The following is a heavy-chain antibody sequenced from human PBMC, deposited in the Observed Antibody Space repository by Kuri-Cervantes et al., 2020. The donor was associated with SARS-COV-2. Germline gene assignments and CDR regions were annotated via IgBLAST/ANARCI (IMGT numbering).Heavy chain of an antibody. CDR2: INHRGST. V-gene: IGHV4-34*01. CDR1: GGSFSGYY. Sequence: GSLRLSCAVYGGSFSGYYWSWIRQPPGKGLEWIGEINHRGSTNYNPSLKSRVTISVDTSKNQFSLKLSSVTAADTAVYYCARGKWLSAYYYYYYGMDVWGQGTTVTVSS. CDR3: ARGKWLSAYYYYYYGMDV. J-gene: IGHJ6*02. D-gene: IGHD3-22*01.